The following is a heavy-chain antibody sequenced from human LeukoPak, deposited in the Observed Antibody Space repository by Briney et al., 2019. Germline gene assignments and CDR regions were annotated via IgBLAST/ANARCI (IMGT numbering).Heavy chain of an antibody. J-gene: IGHJ3*02. Sequence: GGSLRLSCVGSGFTFSSYEMNWVRQAPGKGLEWLSYIGSSDSTTHYADSVKGRFTISRDNAKNSLYLQMNSLRAEDTAVYYCARDPLRALDAFDIWGQGTMVTVSS. CDR3: ARDPLRALDAFDI. CDR2: IGSSDSTT. V-gene: IGHV3-48*03. CDR1: GFTFSSYE.